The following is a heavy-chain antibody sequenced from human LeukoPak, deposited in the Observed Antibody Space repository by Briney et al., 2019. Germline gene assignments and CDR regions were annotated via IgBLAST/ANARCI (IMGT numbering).Heavy chain of an antibody. Sequence: ASVKVSCMASGNTFIGYYLHWVRQAPGQGLQWMGWIYPNSGGTYYARNFQGRVTMTRDASISTVYMELSSLRSDDTAVYYCAREGQLERRRDLDYWGQGTLVTVSS. D-gene: IGHD1-1*01. V-gene: IGHV1-2*02. CDR2: IYPNSGGT. CDR1: GNTFIGYY. J-gene: IGHJ4*02. CDR3: AREGQLERRRDLDY.